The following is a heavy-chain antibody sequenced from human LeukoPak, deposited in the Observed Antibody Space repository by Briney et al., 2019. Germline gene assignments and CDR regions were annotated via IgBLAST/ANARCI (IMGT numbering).Heavy chain of an antibody. J-gene: IGHJ3*02. CDR2: IYPGDSDT. CDR3: ARRADIVATSDAFDI. CDR1: GYSFTSYW. D-gene: IGHD5-12*01. Sequence: EESLKISCKGSGYSFTSYWIGWVRQMPGKGLEWMGIIYPGDSDTRYSPSFQGQVTISADKSISTAYLQWSSLKASDTAMYYCARRADIVATSDAFDIWGQGTMVTVSS. V-gene: IGHV5-51*01.